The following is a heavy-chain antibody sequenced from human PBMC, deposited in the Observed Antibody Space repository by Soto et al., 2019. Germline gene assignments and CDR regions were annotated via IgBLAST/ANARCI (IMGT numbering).Heavy chain of an antibody. CDR1: GFRFSDHY. V-gene: IGHV3-11*01. CDR3: AGDPYYYASGF. J-gene: IGHJ4*02. Sequence: QVELVESGGGLVEPGGSLRLSCAASGFRFSDHYMTWIRQAPGKGLEWVSKISGGGSTTYYADSVKGRFTVSRDNAKNSLYLQMNSLRAEDTAVYYCAGDPYYYASGFWGQGTLFTVSS. D-gene: IGHD3-10*01. CDR2: ISGGGSTT.